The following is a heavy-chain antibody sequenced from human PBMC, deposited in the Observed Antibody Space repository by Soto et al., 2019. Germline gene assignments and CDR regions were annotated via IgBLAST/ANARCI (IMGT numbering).Heavy chain of an antibody. CDR1: GFTFSSYA. V-gene: IGHV3-30-3*01. Sequence: VQLVESGGGVVQPGRSLRLSCAASGFTFSSYAMHWVRQAPGKGLEWVAVISYDGSNKYYADSVKGRFTISRDNSKNTLYLQMNSLRAEDTAVYYCAREGQDIVVVVAATPDYYYYGMDVWGQGTTVTVSS. J-gene: IGHJ6*02. CDR3: AREGQDIVVVVAATPDYYYYGMDV. D-gene: IGHD2-15*01. CDR2: ISYDGSNK.